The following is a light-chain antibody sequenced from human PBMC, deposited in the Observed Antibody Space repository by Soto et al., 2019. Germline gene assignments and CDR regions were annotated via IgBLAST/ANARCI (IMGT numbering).Light chain of an antibody. Sequence: NFMLTQPHSVSESPGKTVIISCTATSGSIGNNYVQWYQQRPGSAPTTLIYEDDQRASGVPDRFSGSIDRSSNSASLTISGLKTEDEADYYCQSYDSRKKVFGGGTQLTVL. CDR1: SGSIGNNY. V-gene: IGLV6-57*02. J-gene: IGLJ2*01. CDR2: EDD. CDR3: QSYDSRKKV.